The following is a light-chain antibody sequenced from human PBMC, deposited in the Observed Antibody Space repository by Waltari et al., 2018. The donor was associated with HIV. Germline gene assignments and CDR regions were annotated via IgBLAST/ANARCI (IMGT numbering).Light chain of an antibody. CDR2: DVN. V-gene: IGLV2-11*01. CDR3: CSYADDYTWV. Sequence: QSALTQPRSVSGSPGQSVTISCTGTSSDVGDYNYVSWYQQHPGKAPKLMIFDVNKRPSGVPDRFSGSKSGNTASLTISGLQAEDEADYYCCSYADDYTWVFGGGTKLT. J-gene: IGLJ3*02. CDR1: SSDVGDYNY.